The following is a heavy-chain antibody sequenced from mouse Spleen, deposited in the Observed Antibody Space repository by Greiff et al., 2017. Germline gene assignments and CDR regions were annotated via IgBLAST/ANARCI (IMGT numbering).Heavy chain of an antibody. V-gene: IGHV1S137*01. CDR2: ISTYYGDA. CDR3: ARNYYGSSYYAMDY. J-gene: IGHJ4*01. D-gene: IGHD1-1*01. CDR1: GYTFTDYA. Sequence: QVQLQQSGAELVRPGVSVKISCKGSGYTFTDYAMHWVKQSHAKSLEWIGVISTYYGDASYNQKFKGKATMTVDKSSSTAYMELARLTSEDSAIYYCARNYYGSSYYAMDYWGQGTSVTVSS.